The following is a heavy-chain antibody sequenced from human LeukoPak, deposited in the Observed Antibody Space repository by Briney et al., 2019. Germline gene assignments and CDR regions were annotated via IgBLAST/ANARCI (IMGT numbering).Heavy chain of an antibody. Sequence: SETLSLTCTVSSGSISTTSYYWGWIRQPPGKGLEWIGIVYYRGATYYNPSLQSRVTMSVDTSKNQFSLKLTSVSAADTAVYYCARRPYSSGWYDYWGQGTLVTVSS. CDR3: ARRPYSSGWYDY. CDR2: VYYRGAT. CDR1: SGSISTTSYY. D-gene: IGHD6-19*01. J-gene: IGHJ4*02. V-gene: IGHV4-39*01.